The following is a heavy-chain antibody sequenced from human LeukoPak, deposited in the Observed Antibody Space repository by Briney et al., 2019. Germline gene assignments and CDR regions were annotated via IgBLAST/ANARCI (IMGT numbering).Heavy chain of an antibody. CDR3: ARQGYFYYGMDV. CDR2: IYYSGST. Sequence: SETLSLTCTVSGGSVSCSSYYWGWIRQPPGKGLEWIGNIYYSGSTYYNPSLKSRVTISVDTSKNQFSLKLSSVTAADTAVYYCARQGYFYYGMDVWGQGTTVTVSS. J-gene: IGHJ6*02. CDR1: GGSVSCSSYY. V-gene: IGHV4-39*01.